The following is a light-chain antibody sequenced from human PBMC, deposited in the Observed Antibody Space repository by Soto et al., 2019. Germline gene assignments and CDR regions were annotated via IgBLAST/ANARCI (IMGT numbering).Light chain of an antibody. Sequence: EIVLTQSPATLSLSPGERATLSCRASQSVSRYLAWYQQKPGQAPRLLIHDASNRATGIPARFSGSGSGTDFTLTISSLEPEDFAVYYCQQRSNWPPTFGGGTKV. CDR3: QQRSNWPPT. CDR2: DAS. J-gene: IGKJ4*01. V-gene: IGKV3-11*01. CDR1: QSVSRY.